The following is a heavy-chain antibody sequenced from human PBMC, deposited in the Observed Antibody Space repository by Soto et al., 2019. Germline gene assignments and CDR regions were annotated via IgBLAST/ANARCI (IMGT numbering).Heavy chain of an antibody. V-gene: IGHV3-74*01. D-gene: IGHD3-3*01. CDR2: INSDGSST. Sequence: GGSLRLSCAASGFTFSSYWMHWVRQAPGKGLVWVSRINSDGSSTSYADSVKGRFTISRDNAKNTLYLQMNSLRAEDTAVYYCARGSFWSGYYYYYYGMDVWGQGTTVTVSS. CDR3: ARGSFWSGYYYYYYGMDV. J-gene: IGHJ6*02. CDR1: GFTFSSYW.